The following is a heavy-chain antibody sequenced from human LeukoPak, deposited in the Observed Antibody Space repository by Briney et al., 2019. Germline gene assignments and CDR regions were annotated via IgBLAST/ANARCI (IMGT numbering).Heavy chain of an antibody. V-gene: IGHV1-8*01. CDR1: GYTFTSYD. D-gene: IGHD2-15*01. Sequence: ASVKVSCKASGYTFTSYDVNWVRQATGQGLEWMGWMNPISGDTGYALKFQGRVTMSRNTSISTAYMELGSLRSEDTAVYYCARDNSGGSTWWFDPWGQGTLVTVSS. J-gene: IGHJ5*02. CDR2: MNPISGDT. CDR3: ARDNSGGSTWWFDP.